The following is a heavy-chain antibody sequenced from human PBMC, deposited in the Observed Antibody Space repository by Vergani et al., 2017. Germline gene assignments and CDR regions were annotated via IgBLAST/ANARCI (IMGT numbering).Heavy chain of an antibody. V-gene: IGHV3-15*01. CDR3: TTDGAPRIAECRGALWPHYFGMDV. CDR2: IKSKNDGGTT. J-gene: IGHJ6*02. CDR1: GLIFSNTW. D-gene: IGHD3-10*01. Sequence: DVQLVESGGGLVKPGGSLRLSCAASGLIFSNTWMSWVRQTPGKGLEWVGRIKSKNDGGTTDYAAPVKGRFTISRDDSKNTVYLPMISLKTEDTAVYYCTTDGAPRIAECRGALWPHYFGMDVWGQGTTVIVSS.